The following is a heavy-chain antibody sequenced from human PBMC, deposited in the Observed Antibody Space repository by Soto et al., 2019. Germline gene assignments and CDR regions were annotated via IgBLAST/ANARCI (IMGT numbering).Heavy chain of an antibody. CDR3: ARAVFAFNYYYGMDV. V-gene: IGHV4-34*01. Sequence: SETLSLTCAVYGGSFSGYYWSWIRQPPGKGLEWIGEINHSGSTNYNPSLKSRVTISVDTSKNQFSLKLSSVTAADTAVYYCARAVFAFNYYYGMDVWGQGTTVTVSS. J-gene: IGHJ6*02. CDR2: INHSGST. CDR1: GGSFSGYY.